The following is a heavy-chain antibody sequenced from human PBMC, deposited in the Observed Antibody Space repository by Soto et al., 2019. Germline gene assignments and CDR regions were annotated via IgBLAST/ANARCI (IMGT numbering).Heavy chain of an antibody. CDR2: IYPGDSDT. D-gene: IGHD3-22*01. J-gene: IGHJ6*02. CDR1: GYSFTSYW. Sequence: GESLKISCKGSGYSFTSYWIGWVRQMPGKGLEWMGIIYPGDSDTRYSPSFQGQVTISADKSISTAYLQWSSLKASDTAMYYCARHAYYYDSSGYYPKYYYYYYGMDVWGQGTTVTVSS. CDR3: ARHAYYYDSSGYYPKYYYYYYGMDV. V-gene: IGHV5-51*01.